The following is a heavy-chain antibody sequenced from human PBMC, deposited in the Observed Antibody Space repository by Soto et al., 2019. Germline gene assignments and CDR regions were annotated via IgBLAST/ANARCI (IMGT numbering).Heavy chain of an antibody. CDR2: INAGNGNT. D-gene: IGHD6-13*01. J-gene: IGHJ4*02. CDR1: GYTFTSYA. V-gene: IGHV1-3*01. Sequence: QVQLVQSGAEVKKPGASVKVSCKASGYTFTSYAMHWVRQAPGQRLEWMGWINAGNGNTKYSQKFQGRVTITRDTSASTAYMELSSLRSEDTAVYYCARRGQTAAGFDYWGQGTLFTVSS. CDR3: ARRGQTAAGFDY.